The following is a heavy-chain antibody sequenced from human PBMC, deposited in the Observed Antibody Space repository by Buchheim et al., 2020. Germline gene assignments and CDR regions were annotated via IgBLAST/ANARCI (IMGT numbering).Heavy chain of an antibody. J-gene: IGHJ4*02. CDR2: MYNSGST. CDR1: GDSMERXGFY. V-gene: IGHV4-31*03. CDR3: ARGTPRYYFDF. D-gene: IGHD3-10*01. Sequence: QVQLQESGPGLVKPSQTLSLTCTVSGDSMERXGFYWNWIRQHPGMGLEFIGYMYNSGSTYFNPPLRSRXTISDATSKNQFSLKLSSVTAADTAVYFCARGTPRYYFDFWGQGTL.